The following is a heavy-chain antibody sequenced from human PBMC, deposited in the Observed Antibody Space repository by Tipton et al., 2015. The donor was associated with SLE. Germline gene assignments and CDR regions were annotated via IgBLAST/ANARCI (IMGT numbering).Heavy chain of an antibody. CDR1: GVTFGRYV. CDR2: MYSGGGNK. D-gene: IGHD2-21*01. CDR3: ASPHIVGVGY. Sequence: SGVTFGRYVMSWVRQAPGKGLEWVALMYSGGGNKFYADSVKGRFTISRDNAKNSLYLQMNSLRAEDTAVYYCASPHIVGVGYWGQGTLVTVSS. J-gene: IGHJ4*02. V-gene: IGHV3-23*03.